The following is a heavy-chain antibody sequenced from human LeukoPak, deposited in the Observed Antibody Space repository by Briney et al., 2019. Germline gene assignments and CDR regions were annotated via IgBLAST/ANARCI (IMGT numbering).Heavy chain of an antibody. CDR3: ARCGPSSSWYRGDNWFDP. CDR1: GFIFSSYW. CDR2: IKQDGSEK. Sequence: PGGSLRLSCAASGFIFSSYWMSWVRQAPGKGLEWVANIKQDGSEKYYVDSVKGRFTISRDNAKNSLYLQMNSLRAEDTAVYYCARCGPSSSWYRGDNWFDPWGQGTLVTVSS. V-gene: IGHV3-7*01. J-gene: IGHJ5*02. D-gene: IGHD6-13*01.